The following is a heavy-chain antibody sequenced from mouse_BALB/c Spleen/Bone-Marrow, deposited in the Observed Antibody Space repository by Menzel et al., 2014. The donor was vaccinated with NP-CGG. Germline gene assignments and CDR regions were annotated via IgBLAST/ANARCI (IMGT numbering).Heavy chain of an antibody. CDR1: GYTFSNYW. V-gene: IGHV1-9*01. Sequence: VQLQQSGAALMKPGASVKISCKATGYTFSNYWIDWVKQRPGHGLEWIGEILPGSGTANYNEKFKGKSTFTADTSSNVAYMQLSSLASEDSALYFCAGASVVPYYFDFWCQGAALTVSS. CDR2: ILPGSGTA. D-gene: IGHD1-1*01. CDR3: AGASVVPYYFDF. J-gene: IGHJ2*01.